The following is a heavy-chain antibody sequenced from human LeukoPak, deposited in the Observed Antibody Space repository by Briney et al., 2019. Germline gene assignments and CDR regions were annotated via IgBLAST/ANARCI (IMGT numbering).Heavy chain of an antibody. J-gene: IGHJ5*02. CDR3: LWSFDP. CDR1: GYTFTSYG. V-gene: IGHV1-18*01. CDR2: ISAYNGKT. Sequence: ASVKVSCKASGYTFTSYGISWVRQAPGLGLEWMGWISAYNGKTNYTQKFQGRVTITADESTSTAYMELSSLRSEDAAVYFCLWSFDPWGQGTLVIVSS. D-gene: IGHD3-3*01.